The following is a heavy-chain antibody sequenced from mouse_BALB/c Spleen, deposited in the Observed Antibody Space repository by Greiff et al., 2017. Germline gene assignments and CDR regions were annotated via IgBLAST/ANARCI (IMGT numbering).Heavy chain of an antibody. J-gene: IGHJ2*01. V-gene: IGHV5-9-4*01. Sequence: EVKLVESGGGLVKPGGSLKLSCAASGFTFSSYAMSWVRQSPEKRLEWVAEISSGGSYTYYPDTVTGRFTISRDNAKNTLYLEMSSLRSEDTAMYYCASEGSYANFDYWGQGTTLTVSS. CDR1: GFTFSSYA. CDR3: ASEGSYANFDY. CDR2: ISSGGSYT. D-gene: IGHD1-1*01.